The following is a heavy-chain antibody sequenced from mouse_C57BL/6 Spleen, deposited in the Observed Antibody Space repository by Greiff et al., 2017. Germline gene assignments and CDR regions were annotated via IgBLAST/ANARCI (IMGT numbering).Heavy chain of an antibody. Sequence: QLQQSGTEPVKPGASVKLSCKASGYTFTSYWMHWVKQRPGQGLEWIGNINPSNGGTNYNEKSKSKATLTLDKSSSTAYMQLSSLTSEDSAVYYCARAWAAWFAYWGQGTLVTVSA. CDR3: ARAWAAWFAY. J-gene: IGHJ3*01. V-gene: IGHV1-53*01. CDR1: GYTFTSYW. CDR2: INPSNGGT. D-gene: IGHD4-1*01.